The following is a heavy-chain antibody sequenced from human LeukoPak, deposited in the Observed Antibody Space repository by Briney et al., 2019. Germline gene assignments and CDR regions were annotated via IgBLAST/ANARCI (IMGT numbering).Heavy chain of an antibody. CDR1: GFTFSSYA. Sequence: GGSLRLSCAASGFTFSSYAMSWVRQAPGKGLEWVSAISGSGGSTYYADSVKGRFTISRDNSKNTLYLQMNGLRAEDTAVYYCAKDVGYCSGGSCYSSLWPFDYWGQGTLVTVSS. D-gene: IGHD2-15*01. CDR2: ISGSGGST. CDR3: AKDVGYCSGGSCYSSLWPFDY. V-gene: IGHV3-23*01. J-gene: IGHJ4*02.